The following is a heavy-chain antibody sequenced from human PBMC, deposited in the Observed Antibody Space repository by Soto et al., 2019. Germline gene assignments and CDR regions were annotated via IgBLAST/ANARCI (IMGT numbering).Heavy chain of an antibody. D-gene: IGHD3-9*01. CDR1: GFSVTSNY. V-gene: IGHV3-53*01. Sequence: VGSLRLSCAASGFSVTSNYMTWVRQAPGKGLECVSVIYAGGNTYYPDSVKGRFTISSDNSKNTLFLQMNNLRAEDTAVYYCARVTTFYDILTSSYALNYFDYWGQGTRVTVSS. CDR2: IYAGGNT. J-gene: IGHJ4*02. CDR3: ARVTTFYDILTSSYALNYFDY.